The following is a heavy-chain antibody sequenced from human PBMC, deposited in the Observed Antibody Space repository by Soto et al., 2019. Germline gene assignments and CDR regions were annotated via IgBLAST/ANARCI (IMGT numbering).Heavy chain of an antibody. CDR2: IDSRGRTL. Sequence: PGGSLRLPCVASGFTFSDYSMSWIRQAPGKGLEWLAFIDSRGRTLSYADSVRGRLTISRDNAENSVYLQMDSLRADDTAVYYCARQAARKYIDSWGQGNSVTVSS. D-gene: IGHD6-6*01. CDR3: ARQAARKYIDS. CDR1: GFTFSDYS. J-gene: IGHJ4*02. V-gene: IGHV3-11*01.